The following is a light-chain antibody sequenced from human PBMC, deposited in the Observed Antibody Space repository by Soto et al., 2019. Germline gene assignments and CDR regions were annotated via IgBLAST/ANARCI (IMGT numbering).Light chain of an antibody. Sequence: SALTQPASVSGSPGQSITVSCPGNSSDVGGYNYVSWYQQHPGKAPRLMIYDVTNRPSGVSNRFSGSKSGNTASLTISGLQAEDEADYYCSSYRRGSTYVFGTGTKSPS. CDR3: SSYRRGSTYV. CDR2: DVT. V-gene: IGLV2-14*01. J-gene: IGLJ1*01. CDR1: SSDVGGYNY.